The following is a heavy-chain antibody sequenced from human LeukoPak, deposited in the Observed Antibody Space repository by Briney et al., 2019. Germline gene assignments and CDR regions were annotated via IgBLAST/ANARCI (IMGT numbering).Heavy chain of an antibody. D-gene: IGHD6-6*01. V-gene: IGHV4-61*01. CDR2: IYNNGNT. CDR1: GGSISSSSYY. Sequence: SETLSLTCTVSGGSISSSSYYWTWIRQPPGKGLEWIGHIYNNGNTDYNPSLKSRVTISVDTSKNQFSLKLSSVTAADTAVYYCARWAIATRRGYDYWGQGILVTVSS. CDR3: ARWAIATRRGYDY. J-gene: IGHJ4*02.